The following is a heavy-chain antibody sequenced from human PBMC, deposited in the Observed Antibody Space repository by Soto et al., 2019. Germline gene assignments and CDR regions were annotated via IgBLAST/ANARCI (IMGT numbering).Heavy chain of an antibody. CDR3: TRETYIPPTT. CDR1: GGSISTTNW. D-gene: IGHD2-2*01. Sequence: QVQLQESGPGLVKPSGTLSLTCAVYGGSISTTNWWSWVRQPPGKGLEWIGEIYHTGSTKYNPSLKSRVTISVDKSKNQLSLKLNFVTAADTAVYYCTRETYIPPTTWGQGTLVTVSS. J-gene: IGHJ5*02. V-gene: IGHV4-4*02. CDR2: IYHTGST.